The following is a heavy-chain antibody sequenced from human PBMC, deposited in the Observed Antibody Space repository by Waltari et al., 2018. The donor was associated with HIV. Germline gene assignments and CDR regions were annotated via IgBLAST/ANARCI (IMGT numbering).Heavy chain of an antibody. Sequence: QVQLVQSGAEVKKPGASVKVSCKASGYTFTGDYIPWVRQAPGQGLEWMGWINPNSGGTNYAQKFQGRVTMTRDTSISTAYMELSRLRSDDTAVYYCARDRARTTDYYYYGMDVWGQGTTVTVSS. V-gene: IGHV1-2*02. CDR1: GYTFTGDY. CDR2: INPNSGGT. CDR3: ARDRARTTDYYYYGMDV. J-gene: IGHJ6*02. D-gene: IGHD1-7*01.